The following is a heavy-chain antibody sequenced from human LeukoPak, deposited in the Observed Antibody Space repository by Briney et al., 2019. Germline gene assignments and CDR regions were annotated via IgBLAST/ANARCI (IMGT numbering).Heavy chain of an antibody. CDR1: GFTVSSNY. J-gene: IGHJ6*02. D-gene: IGHD4-17*01. V-gene: IGHV3-66*01. Sequence: GGSLRLSCAASGFTVSSNYKSWVRQAPGKGLEWVSVIYSGGSTYYADSVKGRFTISRDNSKNTLYLQMNSLRAEDTAVYYCARSWHGDVYYYYGMDVWGQGTTVTVSS. CDR3: ARSWHGDVYYYYGMDV. CDR2: IYSGGST.